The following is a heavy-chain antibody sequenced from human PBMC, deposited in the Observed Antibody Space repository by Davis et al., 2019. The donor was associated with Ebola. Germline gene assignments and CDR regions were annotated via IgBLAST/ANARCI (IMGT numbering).Heavy chain of an antibody. J-gene: IGHJ6*02. CDR1: GYTFTSYA. Sequence: ASVKVSCKASGYTFTSYAMHWVRQAPGQRLEWMGWINAGNGNTKYSQKFQGRVTITRDTSASTAYMELSSLRSEDTAVYYCARDKLVPYGMDVWGQGTTVTVSS. V-gene: IGHV1-3*01. D-gene: IGHD1-26*01. CDR3: ARDKLVPYGMDV. CDR2: INAGNGNT.